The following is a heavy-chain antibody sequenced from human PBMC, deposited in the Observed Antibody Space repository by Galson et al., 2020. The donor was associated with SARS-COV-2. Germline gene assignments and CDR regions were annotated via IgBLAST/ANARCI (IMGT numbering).Heavy chain of an antibody. V-gene: IGHV4-39*01. CDR1: GGSISSSTYY. D-gene: IGHD3-22*01. J-gene: IGHJ4*02. CDR2: IYYSGST. Sequence: SETLSLTCTVSGGSISSSTYYWGWIRPPPGQGLEWIGSIYYSGSTYSNPSLTSPVTISVDTSKNQFSLKLSSVTAADTAVYYCARHRRLGIVVASGYYFDYWGQGTLVTVSS. CDR3: ARHRRLGIVVASGYYFDY.